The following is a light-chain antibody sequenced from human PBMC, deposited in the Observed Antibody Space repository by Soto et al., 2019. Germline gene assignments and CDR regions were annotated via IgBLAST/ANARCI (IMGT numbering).Light chain of an antibody. CDR3: QHPGT. Sequence: VVLTQSPGTLSLSPGERATLSCRASQSVGRRYLAWYQQKPGQAPRLLIYDTSDRARDIPDRFSGGVSETDFSLTISRLVLEESSVYYCQHPGTFGVGTKVEIK. V-gene: IGKV3-20*01. CDR1: QSVGRRY. CDR2: DTS. J-gene: IGKJ4*01.